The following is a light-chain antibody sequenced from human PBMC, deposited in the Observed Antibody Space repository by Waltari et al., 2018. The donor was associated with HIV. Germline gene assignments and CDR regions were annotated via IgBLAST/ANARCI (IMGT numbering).Light chain of an antibody. J-gene: IGLJ3*02. Sequence: QSVLTQPPSASGTPGQRVTISCSGSSSNIGSNTVNWYQQLPGTAPQLLIYSNNPRPSVVPDRFSGSKSGTSVSLAISGLQSEDDTDYYCAAWDDSLNGWVFGGGTKLTVL. CDR1: SSNIGSNT. V-gene: IGLV1-44*01. CDR3: AAWDDSLNGWV. CDR2: SNN.